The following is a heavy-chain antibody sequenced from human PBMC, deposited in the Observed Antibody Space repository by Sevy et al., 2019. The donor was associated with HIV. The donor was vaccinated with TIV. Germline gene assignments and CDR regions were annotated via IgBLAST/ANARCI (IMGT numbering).Heavy chain of an antibody. V-gene: IGHV5-51*01. CDR3: ARYPIVVVPAAEYYFDY. Sequence: GESLKISCKGSGYTFTNYWIGWVRQMPGKGLEWMGIIYPGDSDTRYSPSFQGQVTISADTSIGTAYLQWSSLKASDTAMYYCARYPIVVVPAAEYYFDYWGQGTLVTVSS. CDR1: GYTFTNYW. D-gene: IGHD2-2*01. J-gene: IGHJ4*02. CDR2: IYPGDSDT.